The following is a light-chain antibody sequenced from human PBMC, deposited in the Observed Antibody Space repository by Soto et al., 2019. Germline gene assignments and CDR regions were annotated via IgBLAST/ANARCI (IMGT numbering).Light chain of an antibody. CDR3: QQYNNWPRT. CDR1: QSVSSN. CDR2: GAS. V-gene: IGKV3-15*01. Sequence: EIVMTQSPATLSVSPGERATLSCRASQSVSSNLAWYQQKPGQAPSLLIYGASTRATGFPARFSGSGSGTEFTLTISSLQSEDFVVYYCQQYNNWPRTFGQGTKVEIK. J-gene: IGKJ1*01.